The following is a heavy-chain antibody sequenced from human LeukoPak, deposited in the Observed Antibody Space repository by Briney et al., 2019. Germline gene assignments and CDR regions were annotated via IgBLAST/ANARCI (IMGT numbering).Heavy chain of an antibody. D-gene: IGHD6-13*01. Sequence: PSETLSLNCTGSAGSISSYYWSWIRQPPGKGLEWIGYIYYSGSTNYNPSLKSRFTISVDTSKNQFSLKLSSVTAADTAVYYCARATLIAAAGNWFDPWGQGTLVTGSS. V-gene: IGHV4-59*01. CDR2: IYYSGST. CDR1: AGSISSYY. J-gene: IGHJ5*02. CDR3: ARATLIAAAGNWFDP.